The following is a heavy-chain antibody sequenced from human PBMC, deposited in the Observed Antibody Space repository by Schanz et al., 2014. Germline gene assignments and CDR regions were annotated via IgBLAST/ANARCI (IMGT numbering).Heavy chain of an antibody. CDR3: AKDPSHGDYDYYFDY. V-gene: IGHV3-66*01. Sequence: EVQLVESGGGFVQPGGSLGLSCVVSGFTVSSDHMSWVRQAPGKGLEWVSTIYASGATYYADSEKRRFTISRDISKNTLHLQVTSLRVEDTAIYYCAKDPSHGDYDYYFDYWGQGTLVTVSS. D-gene: IGHD3-22*01. CDR2: IYASGAT. J-gene: IGHJ4*02. CDR1: GFTVSSDH.